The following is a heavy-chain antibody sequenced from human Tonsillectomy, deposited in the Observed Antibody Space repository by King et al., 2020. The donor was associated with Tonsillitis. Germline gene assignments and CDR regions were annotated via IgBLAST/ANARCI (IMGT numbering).Heavy chain of an antibody. Sequence: EGQLVQSGGGLIQPGGSLRLSCAASGFIVSSNYLIWVRQAPGKGLEWVSVIYSDNRTYYADSVKGRFTISSDIFKNTLYLQMNSLRAEDTAIYYCARAPVTNYDRLTGFLLVWFDPWGQGTLVTVSS. J-gene: IGHJ5*02. V-gene: IGHV3-53*01. D-gene: IGHD3-9*01. CDR2: IYSDNRT. CDR1: GFIVSSNY. CDR3: ARAPVTNYDRLTGFLLVWFDP.